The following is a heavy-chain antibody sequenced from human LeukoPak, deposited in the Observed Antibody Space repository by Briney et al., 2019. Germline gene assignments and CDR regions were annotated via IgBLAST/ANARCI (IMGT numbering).Heavy chain of an antibody. D-gene: IGHD2-2*01. Sequence: SVKVSCKASGGTFSSYAISWVRQAPGQGLEWMGGIIPIFGTANYAQKFQGRVTITADESTSTAYMELSSLRSEDTAVYYCARVPMLGYCSSTSCYPSDNWFDPWGQGTLVTVSS. CDR1: GGTFSSYA. CDR3: ARVPMLGYCSSTSCYPSDNWFDP. CDR2: IIPIFGTA. V-gene: IGHV1-69*13. J-gene: IGHJ5*02.